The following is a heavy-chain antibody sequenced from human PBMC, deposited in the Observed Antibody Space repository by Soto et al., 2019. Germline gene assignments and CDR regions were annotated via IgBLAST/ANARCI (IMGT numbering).Heavy chain of an antibody. Sequence: QVQLQESGPGLVKPSETLSLTCSVSGASISSYYWSWIRQAPGNGPEWIGYIHYRGSTNYNPSLQSRVTISVDTSKSHFSLRLSSVTTADTAMYYCATANSNSFEYWGQGTLVTVSS. CDR3: ATANSNSFEY. CDR1: GASISSYY. CDR2: IHYRGST. J-gene: IGHJ4*02. V-gene: IGHV4-59*01. D-gene: IGHD4-4*01.